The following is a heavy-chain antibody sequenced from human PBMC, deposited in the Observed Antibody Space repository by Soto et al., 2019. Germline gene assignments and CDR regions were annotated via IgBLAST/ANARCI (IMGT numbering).Heavy chain of an antibody. J-gene: IGHJ4*02. CDR3: AIQDCTNDVCLEAAVTVGGALEY. V-gene: IGHV3-74*01. CDR1: GFSIRKYW. D-gene: IGHD2-8*01. CDR2: ISGDGTTT. Sequence: EVQLVESGGGLVQPGEALRLACAASGFSIRKYWMHWVRQAPGKGTVWVSYISGDGTTTDYAGSVKGRFTISRDNAKNTLFLQMDSLRVEDTAIYFCAIQDCTNDVCLEAAVTVGGALEYWGRGAQVTVSS.